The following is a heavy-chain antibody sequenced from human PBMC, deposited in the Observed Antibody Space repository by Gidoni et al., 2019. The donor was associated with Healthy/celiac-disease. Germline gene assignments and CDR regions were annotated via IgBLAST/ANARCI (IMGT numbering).Heavy chain of an antibody. J-gene: IGHJ3*02. V-gene: IGHV2-26*01. CDR3: ARMADYYDSSAFDAFDI. D-gene: IGHD3-22*01. Sequence: QVTLKESGPVLVKPTETLTLTCTVSGFSLSNARMGVSWIRQPPGKALEWLAHIFLNDEKSYSTSLKSRLTISKDTSKSQVVLTMTNMDPVDTATYYCARMADYYDSSAFDAFDIWGQGTMVTVSS. CDR1: GFSLSNARMG. CDR2: IFLNDEK.